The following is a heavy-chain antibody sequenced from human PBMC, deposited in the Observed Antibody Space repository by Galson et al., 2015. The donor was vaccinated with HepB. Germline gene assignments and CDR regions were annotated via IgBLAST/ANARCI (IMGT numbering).Heavy chain of an antibody. CDR1: GFTFSNYA. CDR2: ITHDGSNK. V-gene: IGHV3-30*04. Sequence: LRLSCAASGFTFSNYAMHWVRQAPGKGLEWVAVITHDGSNKHYADSVKGRFTISRDNSKNTLYLQVNSLRAEDTAVFYCARDPPDYGGDYGWYFDLWGRGTLVTVSS. CDR3: ARDPPDYGGDYGWYFDL. J-gene: IGHJ2*01. D-gene: IGHD4-23*01.